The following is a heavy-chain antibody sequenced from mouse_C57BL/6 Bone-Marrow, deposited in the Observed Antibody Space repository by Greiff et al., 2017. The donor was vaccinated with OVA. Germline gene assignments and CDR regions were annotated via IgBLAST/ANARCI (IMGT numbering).Heavy chain of an antibody. CDR2: IDPSDSYT. D-gene: IGHD3-1*01. CDR1: GYTFTSYW. J-gene: IGHJ3*01. V-gene: IGHV1-59*01. Sequence: QVQLKQPGAELVRPGTSVKLSCKASGYTFTSYWMHWVKQRPGQGLEWIGVIDPSDSYTNYNQKFKGKATLTVDTSSSTAYMQLSSLTSEDSAVYYCARGSGWFAYWGQGTLVTVSA. CDR3: ARGSGWFAY.